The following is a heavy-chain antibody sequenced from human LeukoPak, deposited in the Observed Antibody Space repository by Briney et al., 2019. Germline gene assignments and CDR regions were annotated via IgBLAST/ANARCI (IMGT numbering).Heavy chain of an antibody. V-gene: IGHV4-59*08. J-gene: IGHJ5*02. D-gene: IGHD4-4*01. CDR3: ARQSYSNLNWFDP. CDR1: GGSTSTYY. Sequence: SETLSLTCTVSGGSTSTYYWNWIRQPPGKGLEWIGYVYYSGSANYNPSLKSRVTISVDTSRNQFSLKMTSVTAADTALYFCARQSYSNLNWFDPWGQGTLVTVSS. CDR2: VYYSGSA.